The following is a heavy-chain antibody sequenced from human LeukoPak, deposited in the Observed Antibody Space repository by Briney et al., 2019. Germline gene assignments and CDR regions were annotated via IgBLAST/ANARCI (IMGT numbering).Heavy chain of an antibody. V-gene: IGHV3-9*01. D-gene: IGHD2-21*02. CDR2: ISWNSGSI. J-gene: IGHJ3*02. CDR3: AKDIGPVVTAIPKGDAFDI. CDR1: GFTFDDYA. Sequence: PGGSLRLSCAASGFTFDDYAMHWVRQAPGKGLEWVSGISWNSGSIGYADSVKGRFTISRDNAKNSLYLQMNSLRAEDTALYYCAKDIGPVVTAIPKGDAFDIWGQGTMVTVSS.